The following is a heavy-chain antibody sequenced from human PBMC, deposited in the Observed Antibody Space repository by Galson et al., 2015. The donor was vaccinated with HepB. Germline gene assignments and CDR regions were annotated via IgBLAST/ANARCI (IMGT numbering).Heavy chain of an antibody. CDR1: GYTFTSYD. D-gene: IGHD4-11*01. V-gene: IGHV1-8*01. Sequence: SVKVSCKASGYTFTSYDINWVRQATGQGLEWMGWMNPNSGNTGYAQKFQGRVTMTRNTSISTAYMELSSPRSEDTAVYYCARLVSGTVTTTYYYMDVWGKGTTVTVSS. CDR2: MNPNSGNT. CDR3: ARLVSGTVTTTYYYMDV. J-gene: IGHJ6*03.